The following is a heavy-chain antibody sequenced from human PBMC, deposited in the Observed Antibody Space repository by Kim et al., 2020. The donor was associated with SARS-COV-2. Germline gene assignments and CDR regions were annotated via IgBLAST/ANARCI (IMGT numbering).Heavy chain of an antibody. V-gene: IGHV3-73*01. D-gene: IGHD4-17*01. Sequence: GGSLRLSCAASGFTFSGSAMHWVRQASGKGLEWVGRIRSKANSYATAYAASVKGRFTISRDDSKNTAYLQMNSLKTEDTAVYYCTRLFPGDGDPPVGYWGQGTLVTVSS. CDR2: IRSKANSYAT. CDR3: TRLFPGDGDPPVGY. J-gene: IGHJ4*02. CDR1: GFTFSGSA.